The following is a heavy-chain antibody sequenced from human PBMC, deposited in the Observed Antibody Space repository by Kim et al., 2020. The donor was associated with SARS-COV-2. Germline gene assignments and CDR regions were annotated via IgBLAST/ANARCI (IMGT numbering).Heavy chain of an antibody. D-gene: IGHD2-8*01. CDR3: ARATKGNYYDGMDV. Sequence: YADPVGGRLTSPRDNSKNTLYLQINSLRAEDASVYYCARATKGNYYDGMDVWGQGTTVTVSS. J-gene: IGHJ6*02. V-gene: IGHV3-30*01.